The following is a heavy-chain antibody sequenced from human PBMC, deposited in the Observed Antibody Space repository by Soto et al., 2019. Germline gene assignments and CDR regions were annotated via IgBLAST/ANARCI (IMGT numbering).Heavy chain of an antibody. CDR3: ARGGVPVGDYYYYYGMDV. D-gene: IGHD2-8*01. J-gene: IGHJ6*02. CDR1: GYTFTSYD. Sequence: ASVKVSCKASGYTFTSYDINWVRQATGQGLEWMGWMNPDSGNTGYAQKFQGRVTMTRNTSISTAYMELSSLRSEDTAVYYCARGGVPVGDYYYYYGMDVWGQGXTVPVYS. CDR2: MNPDSGNT. V-gene: IGHV1-8*01.